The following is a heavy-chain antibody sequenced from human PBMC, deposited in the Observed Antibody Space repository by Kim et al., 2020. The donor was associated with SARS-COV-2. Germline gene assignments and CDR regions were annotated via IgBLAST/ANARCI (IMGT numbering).Heavy chain of an antibody. Sequence: GGSLRLSCAASGFTFSSYSMNWVRQAPGKGLEWVSSIRSSSSYIYYADSVKGRFTISRDNAKNSLYLQMNSLIAEDTAVYYCASPTSPWGQGTLVTVSS. V-gene: IGHV3-21*01. D-gene: IGHD3-16*01. J-gene: IGHJ5*02. CDR3: ASPTSP. CDR1: GFTFSSYS. CDR2: IRSSSSYI.